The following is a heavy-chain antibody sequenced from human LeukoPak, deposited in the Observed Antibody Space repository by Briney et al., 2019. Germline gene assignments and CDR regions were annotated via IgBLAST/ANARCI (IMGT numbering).Heavy chain of an antibody. CDR1: GFTFSSYA. CDR2: ISNSNGNT. CDR3: AKERGCSVGSCARIPDY. D-gene: IGHD2-15*01. V-gene: IGHV3-23*01. Sequence: PGGSLRLSCAASGFTFSSYAMAWVRQPPGMGLEWASTISNSNGNTYYADSVKGRFTISRDNSKNTLYLQMNSLRAEDTAVFYCAKERGCSVGSCARIPDYWGQGTLVTVSS. J-gene: IGHJ4*02.